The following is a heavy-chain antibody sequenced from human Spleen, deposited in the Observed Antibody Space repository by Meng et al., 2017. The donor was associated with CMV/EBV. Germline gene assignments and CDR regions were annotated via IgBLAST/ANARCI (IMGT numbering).Heavy chain of an antibody. CDR2: ISGGGGST. CDR3: LGKEGCSRTTCYNGAFNM. Sequence: GESLKISCGASGFTFRNYDMNWVRQAPGKGLEWVSSISGGGGSTYYADSVKGRFTISRDNSKNTLYLQMNSLRAEDMAVYYCLGKEGCSRTTCYNGAFNMWGRGTKVTVSS. J-gene: IGHJ3*02. D-gene: IGHD2-2*02. CDR1: GFTFRNYD. V-gene: IGHV3-23*01.